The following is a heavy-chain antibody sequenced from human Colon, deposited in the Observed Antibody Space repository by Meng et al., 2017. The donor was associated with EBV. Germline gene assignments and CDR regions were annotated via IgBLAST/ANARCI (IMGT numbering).Heavy chain of an antibody. J-gene: IGHJ5*02. D-gene: IGHD3-10*01. CDR2: IFHSGST. CDR3: ASSDYYGSGSYYP. V-gene: IGHV4-4*02. CDR1: GGSRSSNNW. Sequence: LQESGPELVKPSGTLSLTCAVSGGSRSSNNWWSWVRQPPGKGLEWIGEIFHSGSTKHNPSLKRRVTMSMDKSKNQFSLRLSSVTAADTAVYYCASSDYYGSGSYYPWGQGTLVTVSS.